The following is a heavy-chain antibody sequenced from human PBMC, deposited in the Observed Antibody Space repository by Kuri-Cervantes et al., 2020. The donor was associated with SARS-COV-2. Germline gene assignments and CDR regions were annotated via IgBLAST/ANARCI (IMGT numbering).Heavy chain of an antibody. Sequence: GGSLRLSCAASGFTFSDYYMSWIRQAPGKGLEWVSYISSSGSTIYYADSVKGRFTISRDNAKNSLYLQMNSLRAEDTAVYYCAKAGENYYYYYMDVWGKGTTVTVSS. CDR3: AKAGENYYYYYMDV. CDR2: ISSSGSTI. V-gene: IGHV3-11*04. D-gene: IGHD3-16*01. J-gene: IGHJ6*03. CDR1: GFTFSDYY.